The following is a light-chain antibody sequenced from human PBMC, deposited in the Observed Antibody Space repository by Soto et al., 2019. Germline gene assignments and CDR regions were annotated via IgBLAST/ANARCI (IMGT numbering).Light chain of an antibody. CDR3: QKDNSAPRT. J-gene: IGKJ3*01. Sequence: DIQMTQSPSSLSASVGDRVTITCRASQGIRHYLAWYQQKPGKVPKLLIYAASTLQSGVPSRFSGSGSGTDFTRTSSSLQAEDVATYDCQKDNSAPRTVGPGTNVDIK. CDR2: AAS. V-gene: IGKV1-27*01. CDR1: QGIRHY.